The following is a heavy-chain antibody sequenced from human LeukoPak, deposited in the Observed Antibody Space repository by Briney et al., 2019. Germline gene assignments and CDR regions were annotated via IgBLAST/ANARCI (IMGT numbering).Heavy chain of an antibody. CDR2: ISSSSSYI. Sequence: SGGSLRLSCAASGFTFSSYSMNWVRQAPGKGLEWVSSISSSSSYIYYADSVKGRFTISRDNAKNSLYLQMNSLRAEDTAVYYCARDSVVGRQYYYDSSGYHAGTDVWGQGTTVTVSS. D-gene: IGHD3-22*01. V-gene: IGHV3-21*01. CDR3: ARDSVVGRQYYYDSSGYHAGTDV. J-gene: IGHJ6*02. CDR1: GFTFSSYS.